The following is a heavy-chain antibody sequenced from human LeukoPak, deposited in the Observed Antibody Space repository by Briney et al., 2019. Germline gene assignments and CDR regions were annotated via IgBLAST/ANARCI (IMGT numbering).Heavy chain of an antibody. D-gene: IGHD3-22*01. CDR1: GFTFSSYS. CDR3: ESYDSSGYYPAYFDY. Sequence: GGSLRLSCAASGFTFSSYSMNWVRQAPGKGLEWVSSISSSSSYIYYADSVKGRFTISRDNAKNSLYLQMNSLRAEDTAVYYCESYDSSGYYPAYFDYWGQGTLVTVSS. J-gene: IGHJ4*02. V-gene: IGHV3-21*01. CDR2: ISSSSSYI.